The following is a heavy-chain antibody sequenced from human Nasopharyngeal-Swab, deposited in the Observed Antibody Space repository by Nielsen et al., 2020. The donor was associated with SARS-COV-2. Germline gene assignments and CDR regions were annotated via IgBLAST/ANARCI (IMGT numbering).Heavy chain of an antibody. V-gene: IGHV1-18*01. J-gene: IGHJ3*02. CDR3: ARDLTALNYDILTGYFSDAFDI. CDR1: GYTFTSYG. Sequence: ASVKVSCKASGYTFTSYGISWVRQAPGQELEWMGWISAYNGNTNYAQKLQGRVTMTTDTSTSTAYMELRSLRSDDTAVYYCARDLTALNYDILTGYFSDAFDIWGQGTMVTVSS. CDR2: ISAYNGNT. D-gene: IGHD3-9*01.